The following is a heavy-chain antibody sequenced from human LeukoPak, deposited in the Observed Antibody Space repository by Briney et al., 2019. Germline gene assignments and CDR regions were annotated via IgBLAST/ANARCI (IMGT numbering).Heavy chain of an antibody. CDR2: IYYSGST. D-gene: IGHD6-13*01. V-gene: IGHV4-39*07. Sequence: PSETLTLTCTVSGGSISSSSYYWGWIRQPPGKGLEWIGSIYYSGSTNYNPSLKSRVTISVDTSKNQFSLKLSSVTAADTAVYYCARDTAIAETDYWGQGTLVTVSS. CDR1: GGSISSSSYY. CDR3: ARDTAIAETDY. J-gene: IGHJ4*02.